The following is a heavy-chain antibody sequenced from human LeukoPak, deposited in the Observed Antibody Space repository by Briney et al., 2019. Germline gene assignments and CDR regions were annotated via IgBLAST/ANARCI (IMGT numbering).Heavy chain of an antibody. J-gene: IGHJ2*01. CDR2: ISSSGGST. V-gene: IGHV3-23*01. CDR1: GFTFTTYG. D-gene: IGHD2-2*01. CDR3: AERKTSPPRYFDL. Sequence: GGSLRLSCAATGFTFTTYGMSWVRQAPGKGLEWVSSISSSGGSTYYADSVKGRFTISRDNSKNTLFLQMNSLRGEDTAFYYCAERKTSPPRYFDLWGRGTLVTVSS.